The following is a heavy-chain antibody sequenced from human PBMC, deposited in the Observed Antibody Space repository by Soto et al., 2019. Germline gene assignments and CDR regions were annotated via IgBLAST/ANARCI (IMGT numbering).Heavy chain of an antibody. CDR3: ARDTPTRGDYGLGLDY. V-gene: IGHV1-18*01. CDR2: ISAYNGNT. J-gene: IGHJ4*02. CDR1: GYTFTSYG. D-gene: IGHD4-17*01. Sequence: QVQLVQSGAEVKKPGASVKVSCKASGYTFTSYGISWVRQAPGQGLEWMGWISAYNGNTNYAQKLQGRVTMTTYTSTSTAYMELRSLRSDDTVVYYCARDTPTRGDYGLGLDYWGQGTLVTVSS.